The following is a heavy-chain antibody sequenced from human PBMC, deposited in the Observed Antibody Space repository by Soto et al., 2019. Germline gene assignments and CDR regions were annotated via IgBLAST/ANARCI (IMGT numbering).Heavy chain of an antibody. CDR3: AGASTMTSASRGLDV. Sequence: QVQLQESGPRLVKPSQTLSLTCTVSNGSISNDKFIWAWVRQRPGKGLEWIGYIYHSGSTYYNPSLQCRITISIDTSKSLSALKLTSVTAADTVVYYCAGASTMTSASRGLDVWGQGTTVTVSS. CDR2: IYHSGST. V-gene: IGHV4-30-4*08. J-gene: IGHJ6*02. CDR1: NGSISNDKFI.